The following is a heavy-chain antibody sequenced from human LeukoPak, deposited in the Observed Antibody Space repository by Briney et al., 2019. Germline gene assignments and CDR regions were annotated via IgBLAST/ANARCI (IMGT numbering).Heavy chain of an antibody. D-gene: IGHD6-13*01. CDR3: AREGRAAALRGFDY. Sequence: GGSLRLSCAASGFTFSSYAMHWVRQAPGKGLEWVAVISYDGSNKYYADSVKGRFTISRDNSKNTLYLQMNSLRAEDTAVYYCAREGRAAALRGFDYWGQGTLVTVSS. V-gene: IGHV3-30-3*01. J-gene: IGHJ4*02. CDR1: GFTFSSYA. CDR2: ISYDGSNK.